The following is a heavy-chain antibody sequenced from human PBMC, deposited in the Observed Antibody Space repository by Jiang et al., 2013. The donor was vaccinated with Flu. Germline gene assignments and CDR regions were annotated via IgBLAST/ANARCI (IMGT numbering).Heavy chain of an antibody. J-gene: IGHJ4*02. CDR3: ARLLKAAARPRYFDY. V-gene: IGHV5-51*01. D-gene: IGHD6-13*01. Sequence: CKGSGYTFPSYWIGWVRQMPGKGLEWMGIIYPGDSDTRYSPSFQGQVTISADKSISTAYLQWSSLKASDSAMYYCARLLKAAARPRYFDYWGQGTLVTVSS. CDR2: IYPGDSDT. CDR1: GYTFPSYW.